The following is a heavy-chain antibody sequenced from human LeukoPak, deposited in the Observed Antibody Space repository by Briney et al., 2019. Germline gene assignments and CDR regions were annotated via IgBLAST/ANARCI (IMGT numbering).Heavy chain of an antibody. J-gene: IGHJ4*02. V-gene: IGHV3-23*01. CDR3: AKGYFGSGSYYNPYFDY. CDR2: ITNGGTA. Sequence: GGSLRLSCVASGFTFKSYAMNWVRQAPGKGLEWVSGITNGGTAHYGDSVKGRFTISRDNSKSSLYLQMNTLSAEDTAVHYCAKGYFGSGSYYNPYFDYWGQGTLVTVSS. D-gene: IGHD3-10*01. CDR1: GFTFKSYA.